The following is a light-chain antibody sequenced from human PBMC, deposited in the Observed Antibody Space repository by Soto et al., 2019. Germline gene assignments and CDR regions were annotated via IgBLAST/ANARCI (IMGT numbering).Light chain of an antibody. CDR1: SSDFSAYHY. CDR2: EVS. J-gene: IGLJ1*01. Sequence: QSVLAQPASVSGSPGQSITIFCTGSSSDFSAYHYVSWYQQHPGKAPKLMIYEVSHRPPGMSSRFPGSKSGNTASLTISGLQAEDESDYYCSSYTTSGTRVFGTGTKVTVL. CDR3: SSYTTSGTRV. V-gene: IGLV2-14*01.